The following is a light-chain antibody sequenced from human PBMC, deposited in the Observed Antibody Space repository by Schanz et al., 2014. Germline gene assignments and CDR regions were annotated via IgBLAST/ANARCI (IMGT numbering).Light chain of an antibody. CDR1: QSVHINY. CDR3: QQYGSSPRT. V-gene: IGKV3-20*01. CDR2: GTS. Sequence: EIVLTQSPGTLSLSPGERATLSCRASQSVHINYLAWHQQKPGQAPRLLIYGTSIRATGIPDRFSGSGSGTDFTLTISRLEPEDFAVYYCQQYGSSPRTFGQGTKVEIK. J-gene: IGKJ1*01.